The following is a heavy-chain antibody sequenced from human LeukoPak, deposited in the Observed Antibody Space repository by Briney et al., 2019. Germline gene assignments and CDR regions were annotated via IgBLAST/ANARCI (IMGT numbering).Heavy chain of an antibody. CDR1: GFTFSSYG. CDR2: ISYDGSDK. V-gene: IGHV3-30*18. CDR3: AKPYSYGSYYFDY. D-gene: IGHD5-18*01. Sequence: SXRLSCAASGFTFSSYGIHWVRQTPGKGLEWVAVISYDGSDKYYADSVKGRFTISRDNSENTLYLQMNSLRTEDTAVYYCAKPYSYGSYYFDYWGQGTLVTVSS. J-gene: IGHJ4*02.